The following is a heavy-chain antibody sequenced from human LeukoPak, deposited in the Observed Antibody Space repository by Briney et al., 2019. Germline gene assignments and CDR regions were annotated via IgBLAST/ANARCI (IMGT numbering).Heavy chain of an antibody. Sequence: GGSLRLSCAASGFTFSSYWMSWVRQAPGKGLEWVANIKQDGSEKYYVDSVKGRFTISRDNAKNSLYLQMNSLRAEDTAVYYCTRDRWGGGYTSRGMDVWGKGTTVTISS. CDR3: TRDRWGGGYTSRGMDV. CDR1: GFTFSSYW. V-gene: IGHV3-7*01. D-gene: IGHD5-12*01. CDR2: IKQDGSEK. J-gene: IGHJ6*04.